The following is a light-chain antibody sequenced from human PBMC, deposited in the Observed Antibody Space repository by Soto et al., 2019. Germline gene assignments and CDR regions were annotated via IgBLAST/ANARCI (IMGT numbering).Light chain of an antibody. J-gene: IGKJ2*01. CDR2: GAS. CDR3: QHNNTWLPQYP. CDR1: QSVASN. V-gene: IGKV3-15*01. Sequence: EIVMTQSPASLSVSPGDGATLSCRASQSVASNVAWYQQKPGQGPRLLIHGASTRAVGFPARFGGIGSGTAFTFTTSSLQFKDFPVYYCQHNNTWLPQYPFAKGTK.